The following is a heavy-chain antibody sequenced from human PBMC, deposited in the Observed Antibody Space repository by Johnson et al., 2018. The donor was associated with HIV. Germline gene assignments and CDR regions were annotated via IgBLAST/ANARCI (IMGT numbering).Heavy chain of an antibody. J-gene: IGHJ3*02. CDR1: GFTFSRYW. V-gene: IGHV3-7*01. CDR3: AKLVGASDAFDI. CDR2: IKQDGSEK. D-gene: IGHD1-26*01. Sequence: VQLVESGGGVVQPGRSLRLSCAASGFTFSRYWMSWVRQAPGKGLEWVANIKQDGSEKYYADSVKGRFTISRDNSKNTLYLQMNSLRAEDTAVYYCAKLVGASDAFDIWGQGTMVTVSS.